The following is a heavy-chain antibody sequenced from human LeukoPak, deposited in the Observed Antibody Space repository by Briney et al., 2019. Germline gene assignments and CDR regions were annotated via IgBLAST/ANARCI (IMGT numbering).Heavy chain of an antibody. D-gene: IGHD3-3*01. CDR2: ISSSGSTK. Sequence: GGSLRLSCAASGFSFSDYYMSWIRQAPGKGLEWVSYISSSGSTKYYADSVKGRFTISRDNAKNSLYLQMNSLRAEDTGVYYCVRSHYDFWSGYYNWFDPWGQGTLVSVS. V-gene: IGHV3-11*01. CDR1: GFSFSDYY. J-gene: IGHJ5*02. CDR3: VRSHYDFWSGYYNWFDP.